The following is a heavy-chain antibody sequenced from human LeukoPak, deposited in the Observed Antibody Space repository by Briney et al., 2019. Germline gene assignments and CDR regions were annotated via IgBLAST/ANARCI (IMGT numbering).Heavy chain of an antibody. D-gene: IGHD2-2*01. V-gene: IGHV3-30-3*01. J-gene: IGHJ5*02. CDR2: ISYDGSNK. CDR3: ARDRCSSTSCPLWEFDP. Sequence: PGRSLRLSCAASGFTFSSYAMHWVRQAPGKGLEWVAVISYDGSNKYYADSVKGRFTISRDNSKNTLYLQMNSLRAEDTAVYYCARDRCSSTSCPLWEFDPWGQGTLVTVSS. CDR1: GFTFSSYA.